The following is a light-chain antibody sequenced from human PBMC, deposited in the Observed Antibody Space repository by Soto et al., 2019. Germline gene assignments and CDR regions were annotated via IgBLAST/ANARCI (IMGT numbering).Light chain of an antibody. CDR3: QQLNSYPIT. J-gene: IGKJ5*01. CDR1: QGISSY. V-gene: IGKV1-9*01. Sequence: DIQLTQSPSFLSASVGDRVTITCRASQGISSYLAWYQQKPGKAPKLLIYAASTLQSGVPSRFSGSGSGTDFTLTISCLLPEDSTTYYCQQLNSYPITFGQETRLEIK. CDR2: AAS.